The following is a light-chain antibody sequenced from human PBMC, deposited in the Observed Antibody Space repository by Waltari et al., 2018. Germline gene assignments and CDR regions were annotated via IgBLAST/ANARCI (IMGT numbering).Light chain of an antibody. CDR2: VNSEGSH. V-gene: IGLV4-69*01. J-gene: IGLJ3*02. CDR3: QTGGHGTWV. Sequence: QLVLTQSPSASASLGASVKLTCTLSSGHSSNIVAWHQQKPEKGPRYLMKVNSEGSHTKGDEIPDRCAGSSSGSERYLTISSRQSEDEADYYCQTGGHGTWVFGGGTKLTVV. CDR1: SGHSSNI.